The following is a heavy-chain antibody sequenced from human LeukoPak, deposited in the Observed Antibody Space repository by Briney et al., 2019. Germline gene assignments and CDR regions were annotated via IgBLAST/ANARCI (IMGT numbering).Heavy chain of an antibody. CDR2: ISTDGIVT. V-gene: IGHV3-74*01. CDR1: GFTFSTYW. CDR3: ARIGGSGSYSGHFFDH. Sequence: GGSLRLSCEAFGFTFSTYWMHWVRRAPGKGLVWVARISTDGIVTSYADSVKGRFTIPRDNAKHPMYLQMVGLRDEDTAVYYCARIGGSGSYSGHFFDHWGQGTLVSVSS. J-gene: IGHJ4*02. D-gene: IGHD3-10*01.